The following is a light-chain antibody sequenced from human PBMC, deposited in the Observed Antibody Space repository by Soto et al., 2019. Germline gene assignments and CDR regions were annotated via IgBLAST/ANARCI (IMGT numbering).Light chain of an antibody. Sequence: EIVLTQSPGTLSLSPWERATLSCRASQSFSSSYLAWYQQKPGQAPRLLIYGASSRATGIPDRFSGSGSGTDFTLTISRLEPEDFAVYYCQQYGSSPPITFGQGTRLEIK. J-gene: IGKJ5*01. CDR2: GAS. V-gene: IGKV3-20*01. CDR3: QQYGSSPPIT. CDR1: QSFSSSY.